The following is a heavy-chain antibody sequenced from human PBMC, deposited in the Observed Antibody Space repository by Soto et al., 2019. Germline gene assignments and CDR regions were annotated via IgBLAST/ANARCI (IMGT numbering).Heavy chain of an antibody. CDR3: TTGLPGDLLQCFGAGGMDV. CDR2: IKSKTDGGTS. Sequence: PGGSLRLSCAASGFTFSNACINWVCHAPGKGLEWVGRIKSKTDGGTSDYAAPEKGSFTISRDESKNTLYLQMNGRKTKDTSVYYCTTGLPGDLLQCFGAGGMDVWGQGTTVTVSS. D-gene: IGHD3-10*01. V-gene: IGHV3-15*07. J-gene: IGHJ6*02. CDR1: GFTFSNAC.